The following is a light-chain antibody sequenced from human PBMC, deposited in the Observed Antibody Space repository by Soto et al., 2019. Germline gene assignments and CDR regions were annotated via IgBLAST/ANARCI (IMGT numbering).Light chain of an antibody. CDR3: HQYHSFFNYT. Sequence: DIQMTQSPSTLSASVGDRVTITCRASQSISGWLAWYQQKPGKAPKLLIYKTSTLDSGVPSRFSGSGSGTELTLTFSSLQPDDFATYYCHQYHSFFNYTFGQGTKLDIK. J-gene: IGKJ2*01. CDR1: QSISGW. CDR2: KTS. V-gene: IGKV1-5*03.